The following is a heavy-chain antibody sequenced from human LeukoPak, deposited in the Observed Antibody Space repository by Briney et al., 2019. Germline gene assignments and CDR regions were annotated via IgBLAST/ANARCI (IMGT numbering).Heavy chain of an antibody. CDR3: ARGPERTGVGTRYYYDMDV. CDR1: GFTFGSYS. CDR2: ISISSYNII. V-gene: IGHV3-48*01. Sequence: GGSLRLSCEASGFTFGSYSMNWVRQAPGKGLEWISYISISSYNIITYAESVKGRFTISRDNAKSSVYLQMDSLRGEDTAVYYCARGPERTGVGTRYYYDMDVWGQGTTVTVSS. J-gene: IGHJ6*02. D-gene: IGHD2-8*01.